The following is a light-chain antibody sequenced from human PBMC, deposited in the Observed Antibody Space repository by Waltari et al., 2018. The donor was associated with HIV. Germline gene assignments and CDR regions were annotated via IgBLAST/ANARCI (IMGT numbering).Light chain of an antibody. CDR1: SSNIGSDF. CDR3: TTWDSSVTAWV. V-gene: IGLV1-47*02. CDR2: SND. Sequence: QSVLIQAPSASGTPGQRVTISCSGSSSNIGSDFVYWYQQLLGTAPKLLIYSNDQPPSGCPDRFSGSKSGTSASLAISGLRSEDEADYYCTTWDSSVTAWVFGGGTKLTVL. J-gene: IGLJ3*02.